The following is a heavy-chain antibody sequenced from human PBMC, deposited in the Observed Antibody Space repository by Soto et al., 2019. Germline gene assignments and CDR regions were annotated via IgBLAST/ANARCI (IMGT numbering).Heavy chain of an antibody. Sequence: GSGPTLVNPTQTLTLTCTFSGFSLSTSGVGVGWIRQPPGKALEWLALIYWNDDKRYSPSLKSRLTITKDTSKNQVVLTMTNMDPVDTATYYCEQSSLWDYGDRKYYYYYYGMDVWGQGTTVTVSS. J-gene: IGHJ6*02. D-gene: IGHD4-17*01. V-gene: IGHV2-5*01. CDR1: GFSLSTSGVG. CDR2: IYWNDDK. CDR3: EQSSLWDYGDRKYYYYYYGMDV.